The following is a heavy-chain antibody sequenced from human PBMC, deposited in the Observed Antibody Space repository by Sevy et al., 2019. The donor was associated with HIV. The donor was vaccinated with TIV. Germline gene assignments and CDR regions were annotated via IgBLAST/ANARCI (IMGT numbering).Heavy chain of an antibody. CDR2: IRSKTYGGTT. Sequence: GESLKISCTASGFTFGEYAMSWFRQAPGKGLEWVGFIRSKTYGGTTEYAAAVKGRFTISRDDSKSIANLQMNSLKTEDTAMYYCSREGSEGSVAQPDAFDIWGQGTMVTVSS. J-gene: IGHJ3*02. CDR3: SREGSEGSVAQPDAFDI. D-gene: IGHD6-19*01. CDR1: GFTFGEYA. V-gene: IGHV3-49*03.